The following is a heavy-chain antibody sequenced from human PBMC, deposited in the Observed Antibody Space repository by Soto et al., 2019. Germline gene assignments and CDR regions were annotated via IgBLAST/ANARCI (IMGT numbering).Heavy chain of an antibody. CDR3: ARDSCSGGSCYWHYFDY. Sequence: VGSLRLSCAASGFTFSSYSMNWVRQAPGKGLEWVSYISSSSSTIYYADSVKGRFTISRDNAKNSLYLQMNSLRDEDTAVYYCARDSCSGGSCYWHYFDYWGQGTLATVSS. CDR2: ISSSSSTI. CDR1: GFTFSSYS. V-gene: IGHV3-48*02. J-gene: IGHJ4*02. D-gene: IGHD2-15*01.